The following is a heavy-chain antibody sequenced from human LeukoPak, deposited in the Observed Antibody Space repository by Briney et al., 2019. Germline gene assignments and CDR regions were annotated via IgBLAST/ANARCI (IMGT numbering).Heavy chain of an antibody. CDR1: GGSISSSSYY. CDR3: ATTVAGVGFDY. CDR2: IYYSAST. Sequence: PSETLSLTCTVSGGSISSSSYYWGWIRQPPGKGLEWIGSIYYSASTYYNPSLKSRVTISVDTSKNQFSLKLSSVTAADTAVYYCATTVAGVGFDYWGQGTLVTVSS. V-gene: IGHV4-39*01. D-gene: IGHD6-19*01. J-gene: IGHJ4*02.